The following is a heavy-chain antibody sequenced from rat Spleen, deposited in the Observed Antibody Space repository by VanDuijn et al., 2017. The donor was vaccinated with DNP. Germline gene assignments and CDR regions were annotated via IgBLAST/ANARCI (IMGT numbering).Heavy chain of an antibody. CDR2: ISTGGSNT. Sequence: EVQLVESGGGLVQPGRSMRLSCEASGFTFSSYYMTWVRQAPTKGLEWVAFISTGGSNTYYRDSVRGRFTIFRDNAKNTQYLQMDSLRSEDTATYYCARLVPPYYFDYWGQGVMVTVSS. V-gene: IGHV5-25*01. D-gene: IGHD3-1*01. J-gene: IGHJ2*01. CDR3: ARLVPPYYFDY. CDR1: GFTFSSYY.